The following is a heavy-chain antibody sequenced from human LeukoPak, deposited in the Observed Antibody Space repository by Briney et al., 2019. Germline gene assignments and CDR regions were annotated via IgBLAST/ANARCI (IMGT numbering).Heavy chain of an antibody. Sequence: PSETLSLTCTVSGGSISSYYWSWIRQPPGKGLEWIGYIYYSGSTNYNPSLKSRVTISVDTSKNQFSLKLSSVTAADTAVYYCAREGAYGSGSTYFDHWGQGTPVTVSS. CDR3: AREGAYGSGSTYFDH. D-gene: IGHD3-10*01. CDR1: GGSISSYY. J-gene: IGHJ4*02. V-gene: IGHV4-59*01. CDR2: IYYSGST.